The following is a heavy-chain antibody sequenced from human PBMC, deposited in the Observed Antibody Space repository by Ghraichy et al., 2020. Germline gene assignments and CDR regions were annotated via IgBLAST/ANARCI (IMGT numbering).Heavy chain of an antibody. CDR3: AKERDSSGYYSFRGDYYGMDV. D-gene: IGHD3-22*01. V-gene: IGHV3-30*18. CDR2: TSYDGSKK. J-gene: IGHJ6*02. Sequence: GESLNISCAVSGFTFSRYGMHWVRQAPGKGLEWVAVTSYDGSKKNYVDSVKGRFALSRDNSKNTLYLQMSSLRAEDTAVYYCAKERDSSGYYSFRGDYYGMDVWGQGTTVTVSS. CDR1: GFTFSRYG.